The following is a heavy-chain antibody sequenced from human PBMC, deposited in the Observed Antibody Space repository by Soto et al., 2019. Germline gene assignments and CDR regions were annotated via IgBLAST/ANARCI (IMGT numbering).Heavy chain of an antibody. D-gene: IGHD6-6*01. Sequence: SETLSLTCNMSGDSYSISTYSWSWIRHSPGKGLEWIGYIFHSGSTYYNPSLERRVTLSIDTSKNQFSLNVTSVTAADTAVYYCARGRASYLYYFDYWGRGALVTVSS. CDR2: IFHSGST. J-gene: IGHJ4*01. V-gene: IGHV4-30-2*06. CDR3: ARGRASYLYYFDY. CDR1: GDSYSISTYS.